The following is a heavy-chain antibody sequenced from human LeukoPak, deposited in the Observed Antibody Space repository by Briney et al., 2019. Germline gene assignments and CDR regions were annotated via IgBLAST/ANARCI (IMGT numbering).Heavy chain of an antibody. CDR1: GGSISSYY. D-gene: IGHD4-17*01. CDR3: ARGDGDYGWFDP. CDR2: IYYSGST. Sequence: ETLSLTCTVSGGSISSYYWSWIRQPPGNGLEWIGYIYYSGSTNYNPSLKSRVTISVDTSKNHFSLKLSSVTAADTAVYYCARGDGDYGWFDPWGQGTLVTVSS. J-gene: IGHJ5*02. V-gene: IGHV4-59*01.